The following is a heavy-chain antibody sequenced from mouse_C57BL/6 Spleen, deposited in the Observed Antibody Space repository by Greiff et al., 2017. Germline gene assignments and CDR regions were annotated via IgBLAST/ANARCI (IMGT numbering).Heavy chain of an antibody. CDR1: GYTFTSYW. Sequence: QVQLQQPGAELVMPGASVKLSCKASGYTFTSYWMHWVKQRPGQGLEWIGEIDPSDSYTNYNQKFKGKSTLTVDKSSSTAYMQLSSLTSEDSAVXYCARGHGLWFAYWGQGTLVTVSA. CDR3: ARGHGLWFAY. V-gene: IGHV1-69*01. J-gene: IGHJ3*01. CDR2: IDPSDSYT. D-gene: IGHD1-2*01.